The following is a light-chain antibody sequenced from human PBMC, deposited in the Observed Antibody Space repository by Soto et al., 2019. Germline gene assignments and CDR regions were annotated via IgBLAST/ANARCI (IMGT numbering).Light chain of an antibody. CDR3: SSYTSSSPYV. Sequence: QSALTQPASVSGSPGQSITISCNGTSTDIGRYNYVSWYQQHPGKAPKLMIYDVSNRPSGGSNRFSGSKSGNTASLTISGLQAEYEADYYCSSYTSSSPYVFGTGTKLTVL. V-gene: IGLV2-14*03. J-gene: IGLJ1*01. CDR2: DVS. CDR1: STDIGRYNY.